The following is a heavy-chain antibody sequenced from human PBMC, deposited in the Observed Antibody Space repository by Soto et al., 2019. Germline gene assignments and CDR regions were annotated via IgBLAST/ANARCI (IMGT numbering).Heavy chain of an antibody. J-gene: IGHJ6*02. CDR3: ARERSVGYCITTTCPKPFYYYAMDV. V-gene: IGHV1-69*12. Sequence: QVQLVQSGAEVKKPGSSLKVSCKASGGTFTNYAFSWVRQAPGQGPEWMGGIIPIFGTPDYAKKFQCRVTITADESTRTVSMGRNSLRSDDTAVYYCARERSVGYCITTTCPKPFYYYAMDVWGQGTTVTVSS. CDR1: GGTFTNYA. CDR2: IIPIFGTP. D-gene: IGHD2-2*01.